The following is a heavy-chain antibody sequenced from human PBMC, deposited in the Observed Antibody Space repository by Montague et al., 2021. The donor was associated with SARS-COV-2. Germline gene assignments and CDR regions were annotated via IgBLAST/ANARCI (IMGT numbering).Heavy chain of an antibody. Sequence: SETLSLTCAVSGGSISTNNYWGRIRQPPGKGLEWIGGIHYTGTTYYNPSLKSRVTISMDTSKNQFSLSLRSVTAADTAVYSCARHGQWLIRLDYWGQGILVTGAS. V-gene: IGHV4-39*01. D-gene: IGHD6-19*01. J-gene: IGHJ4*02. CDR3: ARHGQWLIRLDY. CDR1: GGSISTNNY. CDR2: IHYTGTT.